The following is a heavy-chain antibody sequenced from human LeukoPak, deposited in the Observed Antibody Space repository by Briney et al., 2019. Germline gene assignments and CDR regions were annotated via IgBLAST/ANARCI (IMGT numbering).Heavy chain of an antibody. D-gene: IGHD3-22*01. CDR1: GVSFSGYY. CDR2: INHSGST. Sequence: PSETLSLTCAVYGVSFSGYYWSWIRQPPGKGLEWIGEINHSGSTNYNPSLKSRVTISVDTSKNQFSLKLSSVTAADTAVYYCPRVNIRDSSGYYYYYGMDVWGQGTTVTVSS. V-gene: IGHV4-34*01. CDR3: PRVNIRDSSGYYYYYGMDV. J-gene: IGHJ6*02.